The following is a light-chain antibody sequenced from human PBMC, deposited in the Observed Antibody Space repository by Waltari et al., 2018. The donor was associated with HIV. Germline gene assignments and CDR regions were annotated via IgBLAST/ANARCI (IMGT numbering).Light chain of an antibody. Sequence: QSALTQPASVSGSPGQSITISCPGTNSDSGCHHSVALYQQHPGKAPKLIIYDVSNRPAGVSDRFSGSKAGNTASLTISGLQAEDEADYYCKSSTTRSTPCVFGSGTKVTVL. CDR3: KSSTTRSTPCV. CDR1: NSDSGCHHS. CDR2: DVS. J-gene: IGLJ1*01. V-gene: IGLV2-14*01.